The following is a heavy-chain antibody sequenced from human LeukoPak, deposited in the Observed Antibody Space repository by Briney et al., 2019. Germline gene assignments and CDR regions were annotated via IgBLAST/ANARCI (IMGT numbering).Heavy chain of an antibody. CDR2: MTDSGGST. Sequence: GGTLRLSCVASGFTFSSYGMSWVRQAQGKGLEWVSGMTDSGGSTYYADSVKGRFTISRDNAKNSLYLQMNSLRAEDTAVYYCARRLFTMVRGVIYNWFDPWGQGTLVTVSS. J-gene: IGHJ5*02. CDR1: GFTFSSYG. CDR3: ARRLFTMVRGVIYNWFDP. D-gene: IGHD3-10*01. V-gene: IGHV3-23*01.